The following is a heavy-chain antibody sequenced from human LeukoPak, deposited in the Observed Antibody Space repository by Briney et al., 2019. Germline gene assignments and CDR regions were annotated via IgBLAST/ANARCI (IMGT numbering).Heavy chain of an antibody. D-gene: IGHD3-22*01. CDR2: INSDGRST. CDR3: VRYYDPPVGDAFDI. CDR1: GFNFNPYW. Sequence: GGSLRLSCAASGFNFNPYWMHWVRQAPGKGLVWVARINSDGRSTNYADPVKGRFTISRDNAKNSLYLQLNSLRAEDTAVFYCVRYYDPPVGDAFDIWGPGTMVTVS. V-gene: IGHV3-74*01. J-gene: IGHJ3*02.